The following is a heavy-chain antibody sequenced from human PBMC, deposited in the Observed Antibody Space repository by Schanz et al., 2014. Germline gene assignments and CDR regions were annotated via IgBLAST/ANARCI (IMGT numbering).Heavy chain of an antibody. Sequence: QVQLVQSGSELTRPGASVKVSCKTSGYTFSNDDINWVRQAPGQGLEWMGWITAYNGDTNYALKLQGRVTMTTDTSTGTAYMELRSLRSDDTALYYCTRGGYSYALSAFDIWGQGTMVTVSS. V-gene: IGHV1-18*01. CDR1: GYTFSNDD. J-gene: IGHJ3*02. D-gene: IGHD5-18*01. CDR3: TRGGYSYALSAFDI. CDR2: ITAYNGDT.